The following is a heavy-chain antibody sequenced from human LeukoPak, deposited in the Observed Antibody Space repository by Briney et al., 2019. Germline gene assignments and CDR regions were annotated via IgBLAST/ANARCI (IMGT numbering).Heavy chain of an antibody. CDR2: INNGGGNT. CDR3: ARRRMAAEGFGAFDI. D-gene: IGHD6-13*01. V-gene: IGHV3-23*01. J-gene: IGHJ3*02. Sequence: SGGSLRLSCAASGFTLSSYGMSWVRQAPGKGVEWVSAINNGGGNTNYADAVEGRFTISRDNSKNTLYMQMNSLRAEDMAVYYCARRRMAAEGFGAFDIWGQGTMVTVSS. CDR1: GFTLSSYG.